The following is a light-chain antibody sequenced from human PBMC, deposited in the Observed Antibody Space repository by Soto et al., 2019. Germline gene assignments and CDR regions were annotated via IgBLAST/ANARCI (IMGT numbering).Light chain of an antibody. CDR3: QQYGSSRP. CDR2: GAS. V-gene: IGKV3-20*01. J-gene: IGKJ1*01. CDR1: QSVSNNY. Sequence: EIVLTQSPGTLSLSPGERATLSCRASQSVSNNYLAWYQQKPGQAPRLLIYGASNRATGIPDRFSGSGSGTDFTLTISRLEPEDFAVYYCQQYGSSRPFGQGTKVDIK.